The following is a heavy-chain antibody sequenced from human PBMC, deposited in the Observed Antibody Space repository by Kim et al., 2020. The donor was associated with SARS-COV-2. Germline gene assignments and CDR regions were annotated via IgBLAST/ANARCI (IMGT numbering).Heavy chain of an antibody. CDR3: ARGRPRITMVRGVISAFDI. D-gene: IGHD3-10*01. J-gene: IGHJ3*02. Sequence: SETLSLTCAVYGGSFSGYYWSWIRQPPGKGLEWIGEINHSGSTNYNPSLKSRVTISVDTSKNQFSLKLSSVTAADTAVYYCARGRPRITMVRGVISAFDIWGQGTMVTVSS. CDR2: INHSGST. CDR1: GGSFSGYY. V-gene: IGHV4-34*01.